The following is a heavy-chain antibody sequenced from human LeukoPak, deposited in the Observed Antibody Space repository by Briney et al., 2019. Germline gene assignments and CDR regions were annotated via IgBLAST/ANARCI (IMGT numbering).Heavy chain of an antibody. V-gene: IGHV6-1*01. CDR1: GDSVSSNSAA. D-gene: IGHD3-22*01. Sequence: SQTLSLTCAVSGDSVSSNSAAWHWIRQSPSRGLEWLERTYYKSKWYNDYALPVKSRITINPDTSENQFSLHLNSVTPEDTAVYYCARLERSSGYYSAERFYYWGQGTLVTVSS. J-gene: IGHJ4*02. CDR2: TYYKSKWYN. CDR3: ARLERSSGYYSAERFYY.